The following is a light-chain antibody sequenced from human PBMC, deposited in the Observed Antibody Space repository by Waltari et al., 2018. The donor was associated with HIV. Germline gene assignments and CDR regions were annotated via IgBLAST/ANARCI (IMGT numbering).Light chain of an antibody. CDR1: SSDVGGYNY. CDR2: DVS. V-gene: IGLV2-14*01. Sequence: QSALTQPASVSGSPGQSITISCTGTSSDVGGYNYVSWYQQHPGKAPTLMIYDVSTRPSGVSNLFSGSKSGNTASLTISGLQAEDEADYYCSSYTSSSTRVFGTGTKVTVL. CDR3: SSYTSSSTRV. J-gene: IGLJ1*01.